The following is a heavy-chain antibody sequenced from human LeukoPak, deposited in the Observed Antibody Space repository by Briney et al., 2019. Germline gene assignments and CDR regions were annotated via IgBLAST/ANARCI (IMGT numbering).Heavy chain of an antibody. CDR1: RFTFSSYG. CDR2: IQYDGSNE. J-gene: IGHJ6*03. Sequence: PGGSLRLSCAASRFTFSSYGMHWVRQAPGKGREWVAYIQYDGSNEQYADSVKGRFSISRDNAKNSLYVQMNTLRAEDTAVYYCAREVTVLLWFGELLRDYYYMDVWGKGTTVTISS. CDR3: AREVTVLLWFGELLRDYYYMDV. D-gene: IGHD3-10*01. V-gene: IGHV3-30*02.